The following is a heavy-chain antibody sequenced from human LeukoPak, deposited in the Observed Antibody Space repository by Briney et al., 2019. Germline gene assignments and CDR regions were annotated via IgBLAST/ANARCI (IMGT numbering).Heavy chain of an antibody. V-gene: IGHV5-51*01. CDR3: ARRGYCSSTSCYYYGMDV. J-gene: IGHJ6*02. CDR1: GYSFTSYW. Sequence: GESLKISCKGSGYSFTSYWIGWVRQMPGKGLEWMGIIYPGDSDTRYSPSFQGQVTISADKSISTAYLQWSSLKASDTAMYYCARRGYCSSTSCYYYGMDVWGQGTTVTVSS. CDR2: IYPGDSDT. D-gene: IGHD2-2*03.